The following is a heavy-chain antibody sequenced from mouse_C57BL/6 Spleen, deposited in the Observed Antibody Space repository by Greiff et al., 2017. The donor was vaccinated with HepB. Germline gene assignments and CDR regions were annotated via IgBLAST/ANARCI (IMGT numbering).Heavy chain of an antibody. D-gene: IGHD2-3*01. Sequence: QVQLQQPGAELVRPGSSVKLSCKASGYTFTSYWMDWVKQRPGQGLEWIGNIYPSDSETHYNQKFKDKATLTVDKSSSTAYMQLSSLTSEDSAVYYCARCVDGYYAYWGQGTTLTVSS. V-gene: IGHV1-61*01. J-gene: IGHJ2*01. CDR1: GYTFTSYW. CDR3: ARCVDGYYAY. CDR2: IYPSDSET.